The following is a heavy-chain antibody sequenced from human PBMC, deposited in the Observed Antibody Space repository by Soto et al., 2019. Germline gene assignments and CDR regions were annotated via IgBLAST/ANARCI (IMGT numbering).Heavy chain of an antibody. Sequence: QVQLVQSGAEVKKPGSSVKVSCKASGGTFSSYTISWVRQAPGQGLEWMGRIIPILGIANYAQKFQGRVTITADKSTSTAYMELRSLRSEDTAVYYCARGGIAVAADYYFDYWGQGTLVTVSS. J-gene: IGHJ4*02. D-gene: IGHD6-19*01. CDR2: IIPILGIA. CDR1: GGTFSSYT. CDR3: ARGGIAVAADYYFDY. V-gene: IGHV1-69*02.